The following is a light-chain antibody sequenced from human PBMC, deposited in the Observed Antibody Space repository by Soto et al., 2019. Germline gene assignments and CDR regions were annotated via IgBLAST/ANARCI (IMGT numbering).Light chain of an antibody. CDR2: KPS. Sequence: DIQMTQSPSTLSASVGDRGTITCRASQSISSWLAWYQQKPGKAPKLLIYKPSSLATGVPSRFRGIGSRTQFTLTISSLQPDDFATYSCQQYNSYSITFGPGTKVDIK. V-gene: IGKV1-5*03. CDR3: QQYNSYSIT. CDR1: QSISSW. J-gene: IGKJ3*01.